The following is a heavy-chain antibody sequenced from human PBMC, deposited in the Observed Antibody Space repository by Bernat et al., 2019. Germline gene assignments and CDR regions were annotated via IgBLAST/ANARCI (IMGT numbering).Heavy chain of an antibody. CDR3: ALEWGYCSGSSCPYYFDY. CDR2: INHSGST. Sequence: QVQLQQWGAGLLKPSETLSLTCAVYGGSFSGYYWSWIRQPPGKGLEWIGEINHSGSTNYNPSLKSRVTISVDTSQNQFSLKLSSVTAADTAVYYCALEWGYCSGSSCPYYFDYWGQGTLVTVSS. J-gene: IGHJ4*02. D-gene: IGHD2-15*01. CDR1: GGSFSGYY. V-gene: IGHV4-34*01.